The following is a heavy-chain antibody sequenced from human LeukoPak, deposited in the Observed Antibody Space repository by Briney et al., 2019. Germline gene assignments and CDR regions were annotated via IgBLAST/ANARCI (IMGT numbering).Heavy chain of an antibody. CDR2: ISYDGSNT. J-gene: IGHJ4*02. CDR1: GFTFSSYA. D-gene: IGHD4-17*01. V-gene: IGHV3-30*04. Sequence: PGGSLRLSCAASGFTFSSYAMHWVRQAPGKGLEWVAVISYDGSNTYYADFVKGRFTISRDNSKNTLYLQMNSLRAEDTAVYYCARDLYGDYSNDDYWGQGTLVTVSS. CDR3: ARDLYGDYSNDDY.